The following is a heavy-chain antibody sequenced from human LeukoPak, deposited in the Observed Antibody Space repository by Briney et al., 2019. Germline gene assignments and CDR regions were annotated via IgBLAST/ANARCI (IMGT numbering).Heavy chain of an antibody. CDR1: AFTFSSYG. V-gene: IGHV3-23*01. CDR2: ISGSGGAA. CDR3: VTGPTLHSSGSDAFDI. J-gene: IGHJ3*02. D-gene: IGHD3-22*01. Sequence: GGSLRLSCAVSAFTFSSYGMSWVRQAPGKGLEWVSGISGSGGAAYYTASVKGRFIIARDNSKSTLYLQMNSLRAEDTAVYYCVTGPTLHSSGSDAFDIWGQGTMVTVSS.